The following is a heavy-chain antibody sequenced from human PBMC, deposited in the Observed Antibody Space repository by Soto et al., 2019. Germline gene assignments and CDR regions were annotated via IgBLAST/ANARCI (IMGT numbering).Heavy chain of an antibody. V-gene: IGHV3-23*01. Sequence: GGSLRLSCAASGFTFSSYAMSWVRQAPGKGLEWVSAISGSGGSTYYADSVKGRFTISRDNSKNTLYLQMNSLRAEDTAVYYCAKDRFYDYVWGSYPHWGQGTLVPVSS. J-gene: IGHJ4*02. D-gene: IGHD3-16*02. CDR3: AKDRFYDYVWGSYPH. CDR2: ISGSGGST. CDR1: GFTFSSYA.